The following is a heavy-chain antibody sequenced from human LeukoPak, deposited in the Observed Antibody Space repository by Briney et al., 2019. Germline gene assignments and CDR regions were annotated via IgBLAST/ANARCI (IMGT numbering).Heavy chain of an antibody. CDR1: GYSFTSYC. J-gene: IGHJ4*02. CDR2: IYPGDSDT. CDR3: ARLPSPVYCSGGSCYRGPPSYFDY. Sequence: GESLKISCQVTGYSFTSYCIGWVRRMPGKGLEWMGIIYPGDSDTRYSPSFQGQVTISADKSISTAYLQWSSLKASDTAMYYCARLPSPVYCSGGSCYRGPPSYFDYWGEGTLGTVSS. D-gene: IGHD2-15*01. V-gene: IGHV5-51*01.